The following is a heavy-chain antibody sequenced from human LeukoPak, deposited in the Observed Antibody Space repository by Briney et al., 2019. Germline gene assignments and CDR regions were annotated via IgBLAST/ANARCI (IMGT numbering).Heavy chain of an antibody. CDR1: GGSISSSSYY. CDR3: ARHGYYYTSGPLFDY. J-gene: IGHJ4*02. Sequence: SETLSLTCTVSGGSISSSSYYWSWIRQPPGKELEWIGSIYYSGSPYYNPSLRSRVTISVDTSKNQFSLKLSSVTAADTAVYYCARHGYYYTSGPLFDYWGQGTLVTVSS. V-gene: IGHV4-39*01. D-gene: IGHD3-10*01. CDR2: IYYSGSP.